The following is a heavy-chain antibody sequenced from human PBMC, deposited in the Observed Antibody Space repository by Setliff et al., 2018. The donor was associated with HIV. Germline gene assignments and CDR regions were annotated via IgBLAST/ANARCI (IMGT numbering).Heavy chain of an antibody. V-gene: IGHV3-23*01. Sequence: GGSLRLSCVASGLTFSNYAMNWVRQAPGKGLEWVSGISGSGGSTYYADSVKGRFTISRDNAKNSLYLQMDSLGAEDTAVYYCVRDDNTSWYFDLWGRGTLVTVSS. CDR2: ISGSGGST. J-gene: IGHJ2*01. CDR1: GLTFSNYA. D-gene: IGHD2-2*02. CDR3: VRDDNTSWYFDL.